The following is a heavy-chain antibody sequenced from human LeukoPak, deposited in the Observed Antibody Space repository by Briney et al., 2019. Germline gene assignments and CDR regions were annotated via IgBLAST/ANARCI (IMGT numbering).Heavy chain of an antibody. V-gene: IGHV3-15*01. Sequence: GGSLRLSCAASGFTFSSAWMTWVRQAPGKGLEWVGHIKNKTNGGTTDYAAPVKGRFIISRDDSKNTLYLQMNSLRTEDTAVYYCARGFCSSAYCYQGPFDFWGLGTLVTVSS. J-gene: IGHJ4*02. CDR2: IKNKTNGGTT. CDR1: GFTFSSAW. CDR3: ARGFCSSAYCYQGPFDF. D-gene: IGHD2-2*01.